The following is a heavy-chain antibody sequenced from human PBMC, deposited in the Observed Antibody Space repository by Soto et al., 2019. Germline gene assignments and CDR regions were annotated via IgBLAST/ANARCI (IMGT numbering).Heavy chain of an antibody. CDR3: ARDWGSMGWYTWFDP. J-gene: IGHJ5*02. Sequence: QVQLVESGGGVVQPGRSLRLSCAASGFTVNDYGMHWVRQAPGKGLEWVAILAHDGRTTYFGDSVRGRFTVSRDESENTLYLQMDNLRTDDTAIYYCARDWGSMGWYTWFDPWGQGILVTVSS. D-gene: IGHD2-15*01. CDR1: GFTVNDYG. CDR2: LAHDGRTT. V-gene: IGHV3-30*03.